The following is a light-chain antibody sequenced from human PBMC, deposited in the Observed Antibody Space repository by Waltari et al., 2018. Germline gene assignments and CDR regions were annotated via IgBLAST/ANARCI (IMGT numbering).Light chain of an antibody. CDR2: DAT. J-gene: IGKJ2*01. V-gene: IGKV3-11*01. CDR3: HQGSTWPRT. CDR1: QSVDNF. Sequence: EIVLTQSPVTLSLSPGQRATLSCRASQSVDNFLGWYHQKPGQAPRLLIYDATKRAPGIPARFSGGGSATDFTLTISSLEPEDVGLCYCHQGSTWPRTFGQGTKLEI.